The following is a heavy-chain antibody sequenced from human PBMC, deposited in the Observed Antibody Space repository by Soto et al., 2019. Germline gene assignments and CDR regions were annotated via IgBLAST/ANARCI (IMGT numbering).Heavy chain of an antibody. J-gene: IGHJ4*02. Sequence: ASVKVSCKASGYTFTGYYMNWVRQAPGQGLEWMGWINPNSGGTNYAQKFQGRVTMTRDTSISTAYMELGRMRSADTAVYDCATGYSSSWVDYWGQGTLVTVSS. V-gene: IGHV1-2*02. CDR3: ATGYSSSWVDY. CDR1: GYTFTGYY. CDR2: INPNSGGT. D-gene: IGHD6-13*01.